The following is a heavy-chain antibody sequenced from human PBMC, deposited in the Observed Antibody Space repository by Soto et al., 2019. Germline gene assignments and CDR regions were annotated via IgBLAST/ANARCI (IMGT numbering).Heavy chain of an antibody. CDR2: IYYSGST. Sequence: PXETLSVTCTYSGGCISSYYVSLIRQPPGKGLEWIGYIYYSGSTNYHPSLKSRVTISVDTSKNQFSLKLSSVTAADTAVYYCARHVGVTIFGVVKENWFDPWGQRTLVTVSS. V-gene: IGHV4-59*01. J-gene: IGHJ5*02. CDR3: ARHVGVTIFGVVKENWFDP. CDR1: GGCISSYY. D-gene: IGHD3-3*01.